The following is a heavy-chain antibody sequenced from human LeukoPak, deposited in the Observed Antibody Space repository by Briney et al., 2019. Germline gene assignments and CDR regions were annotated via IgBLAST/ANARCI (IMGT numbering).Heavy chain of an antibody. CDR1: GGSFSGYY. Sequence: SETLSLTCAVYGGSFSGYYWSWIRQPPGKGLEWIGEINHSGSTNYNPSLKSRVTISVDTSKNQFSLKLSSVTAADTAVYYCARTSASWYSSGPSRNWFDPWGQGTLVTVSS. CDR2: INHSGST. D-gene: IGHD6-19*01. J-gene: IGHJ5*02. V-gene: IGHV4-34*01. CDR3: ARTSASWYSSGPSRNWFDP.